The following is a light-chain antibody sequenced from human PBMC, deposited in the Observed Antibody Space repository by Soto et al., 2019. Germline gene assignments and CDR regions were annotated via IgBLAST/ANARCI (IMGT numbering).Light chain of an antibody. CDR1: SSDVGGYNY. CDR2: DVS. CDR3: SSYTSSSPPHVV. Sequence: QSALTQPASVSGSPGQSITISCTGTSSDVGGYNYVSWYQQHPGKAPTLMISDVSNRPSGVSNRFSGSKSGNTASLTISGLQAEDEADYYCSSYTSSSPPHVVFGGGTKLTVL. J-gene: IGLJ2*01. V-gene: IGLV2-14*01.